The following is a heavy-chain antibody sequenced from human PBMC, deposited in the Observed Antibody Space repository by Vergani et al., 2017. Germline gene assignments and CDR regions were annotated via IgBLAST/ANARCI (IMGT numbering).Heavy chain of an antibody. Sequence: EVQLVESGGGLVQPGRSLRLSCAASGFTFDDYAMHWVRQAPGKGLEWVSGISWNSGSIGYADSVKGRFTISRDNPKNSLYLQMNRLRAEDTALYYFAKDQKKEPAGWFDPWGQGTLVTVSS. CDR2: ISWNSGSI. D-gene: IGHD1-14*01. CDR3: AKDQKKEPAGWFDP. CDR1: GFTFDDYA. V-gene: IGHV3-9*01. J-gene: IGHJ5*02.